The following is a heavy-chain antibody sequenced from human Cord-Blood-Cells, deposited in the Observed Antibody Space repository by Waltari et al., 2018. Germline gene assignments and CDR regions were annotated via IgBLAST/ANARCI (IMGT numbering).Heavy chain of an antibody. D-gene: IGHD1-1*01. CDR1: GYTFTGYY. J-gene: IGHJ3*02. V-gene: IGHV1-2*02. Sequence: QVQLVQSGAAVKNPGASVTVSCKASGYTFTGYYIHWVRQDPGQGLEWMGWIDPNSGGTNEAQECQGRVTMARDTSISTAYMELSRLISDDTAVYYCASTYNWGYYAFDIWGQGTMVTVSS. CDR3: ASTYNWGYYAFDI. CDR2: IDPNSGGT.